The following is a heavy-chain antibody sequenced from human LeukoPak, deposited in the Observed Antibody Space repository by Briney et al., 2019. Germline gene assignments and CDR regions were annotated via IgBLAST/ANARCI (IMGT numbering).Heavy chain of an antibody. CDR1: GFTFSSYG. J-gene: IGHJ4*02. CDR2: IWYDGSNK. V-gene: IGHV3-33*01. Sequence: GGSLRLSCAASGFTFSSYGMHWVRQAPGKGLEWVAVIWYDGSNKYYADSVKGRFTISRDNSKNTLYLQMNSLRAEDTAVYYCARSAGENSGDFDYWGQGTLVTVPS. D-gene: IGHD4-17*01. CDR3: ARSAGENSGDFDY.